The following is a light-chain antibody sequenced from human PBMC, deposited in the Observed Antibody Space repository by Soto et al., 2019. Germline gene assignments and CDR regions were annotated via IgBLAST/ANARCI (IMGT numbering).Light chain of an antibody. CDR1: QSVSSY. V-gene: IGKV3-20*01. J-gene: IGKJ2*02. CDR3: QQYRSSPPCT. CDR2: GAS. Sequence: EIVLTQSPGPLSLSPGQRVTLSCRASQSVSSYLAWYQQKPGQAPRLLIYGASSRATGTPDRFSGSGSGTDSTLTSSRLEPEDVSVYYCQQYRSSPPCTFGQGTKLEIK.